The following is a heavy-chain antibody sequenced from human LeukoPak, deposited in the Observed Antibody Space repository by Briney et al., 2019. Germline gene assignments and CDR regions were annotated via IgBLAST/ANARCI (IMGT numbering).Heavy chain of an antibody. CDR3: AKWGDYDILTGYYVSDF. CDR1: GFIFRNYA. V-gene: IGHV3-23*01. Sequence: GGSLRLSCAASGFIFRNYAMSWVRQAPGKGLEWVSAITGSGDTTYYADSVKGRFTISRDNSKNTLYVEMNTLRAEDTAVYYCAKWGDYDILTGYYVSDFWGQGTLVTVSS. D-gene: IGHD3-9*01. J-gene: IGHJ4*02. CDR2: ITGSGDTT.